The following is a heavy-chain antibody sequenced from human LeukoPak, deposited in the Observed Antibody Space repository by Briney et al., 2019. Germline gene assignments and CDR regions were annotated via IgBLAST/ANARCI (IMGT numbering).Heavy chain of an antibody. Sequence: PGGSLRLSCVGSGFTFSSYWMSWVRQAPGKGLEWVANIKKDGNEKHYVDSVKGRFTISRDNAKNSLYLQMNSLRVDDTAVFYCARRGATPAGYHYAMDVWGQGTTVTVSS. CDR2: IKKDGNEK. J-gene: IGHJ6*02. D-gene: IGHD1-26*01. V-gene: IGHV3-7*01. CDR3: ARRGATPAGYHYAMDV. CDR1: GFTFSSYW.